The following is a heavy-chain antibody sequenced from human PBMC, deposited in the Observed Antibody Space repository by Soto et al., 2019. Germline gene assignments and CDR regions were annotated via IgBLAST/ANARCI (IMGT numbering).Heavy chain of an antibody. V-gene: IGHV1-69*13. CDR3: ARPGTGYDFWSGYYMGTDYYYYGMDV. Sequence: SVKVSCKASGGTFSSYAISWVRQAPGQGLEWMGGIIPIFGTANYAQKFQGRVTITADESTSTAYMELSSLRSEDTAVYYCARPGTGYDFWSGYYMGTDYYYYGMDVWGQGTTVTVSS. J-gene: IGHJ6*02. CDR1: GGTFSSYA. D-gene: IGHD3-3*01. CDR2: IIPIFGTA.